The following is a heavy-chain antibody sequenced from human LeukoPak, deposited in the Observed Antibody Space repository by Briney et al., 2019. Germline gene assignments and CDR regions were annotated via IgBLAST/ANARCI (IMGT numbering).Heavy chain of an antibody. CDR1: GFTFSSYA. CDR2: IRGSGDRT. D-gene: IGHD3-10*02. J-gene: IGHJ4*02. CDR3: AKDTYGLARVTMVGGDY. Sequence: GGSLRLSCAASGFTFSSYAMSWVRQAPGKGLEWVSAIRGSGDRTHYADSVKGRFTIYRDNSKNTLYLQMNSLRAEDTAVYYCAKDTYGLARVTMVGGDYWGQGTLVTVSS. V-gene: IGHV3-23*01.